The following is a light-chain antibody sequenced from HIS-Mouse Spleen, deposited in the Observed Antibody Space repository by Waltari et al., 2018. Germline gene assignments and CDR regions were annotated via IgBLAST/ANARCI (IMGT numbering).Light chain of an antibody. CDR2: DVS. CDR1: SSDVGGYNY. Sequence: QPRSVSGSPGQSVTISCTGTSSDVGGYNYVSWYQQHPGKAPKLMIYDVSKRPSGVPDPFSGSKSGNTASLTISGLQAEDEADYYCCSYAGSYTLVFGGGTKLTVL. V-gene: IGLV2-11*01. J-gene: IGLJ2*01. CDR3: CSYAGSYTLV.